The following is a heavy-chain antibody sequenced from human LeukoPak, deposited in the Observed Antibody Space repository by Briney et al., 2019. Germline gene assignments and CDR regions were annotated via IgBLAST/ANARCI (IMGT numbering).Heavy chain of an antibody. J-gene: IGHJ4*02. CDR2: IYYRGST. V-gene: IGHV4-39*01. CDR3: AKTVWTRLASGLVN. D-gene: IGHD3-10*01. CDR1: GGSISGSSYY. Sequence: PSETLSLTCSVSGGSISGSSYYWGWIRQPPGKGLEWIGYIYYRGSTYYNPSLKSRVTISVDTSNNQFSLRVNSVTATDTAVYYCAKTVWTRLASGLVNWGRGTLVTVSS.